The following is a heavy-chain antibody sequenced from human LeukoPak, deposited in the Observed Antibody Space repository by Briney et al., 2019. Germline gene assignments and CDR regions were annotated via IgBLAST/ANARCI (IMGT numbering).Heavy chain of an antibody. V-gene: IGHV1-18*01. D-gene: IGHD3-22*01. CDR1: GYTFTRYG. Sequence: ASVKVSCRTSGYTFTRYGISWVRQAPGQGLEWMGWISTYNGNTYYAEKVQGRVTMTTDTSTSTSYMELRSLRSDDTAVYYCARKYYYDSSGNYYAAFDIWGQGTMVTVSS. J-gene: IGHJ3*02. CDR2: ISTYNGNT. CDR3: ARKYYYDSSGNYYAAFDI.